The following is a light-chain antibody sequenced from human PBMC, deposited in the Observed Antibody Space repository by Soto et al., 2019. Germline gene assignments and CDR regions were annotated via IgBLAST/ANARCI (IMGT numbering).Light chain of an antibody. Sequence: EIVLAQSPAILSLSPGEKATLSCRASQSVSGSLGWYQQKPGQAPRLIIYDASVRATGIPARFSGSGSGTDFTLTISSLEPEDFAVYYCQQYGSSPITFGQGTRLEIK. V-gene: IGKV3-11*01. J-gene: IGKJ5*01. CDR1: QSVSGS. CDR2: DAS. CDR3: QQYGSSPIT.